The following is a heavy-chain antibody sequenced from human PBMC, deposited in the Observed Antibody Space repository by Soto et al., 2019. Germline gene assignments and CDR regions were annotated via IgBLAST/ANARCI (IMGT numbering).Heavy chain of an antibody. CDR1: GFTFISYA. Sequence: PGGSLRLSCVASGFTFISYAIIFFRHAPFQRLEWVATFSGGRDTTWHADSVKGRFTVSRDSSKNTLSLQMNSLRPEDTALYYCAKATSATCTGSICYSFDYWGQGTLVTVSS. J-gene: IGHJ4*02. V-gene: IGHV3-23*01. D-gene: IGHD2-21*01. CDR3: AKATSATCTGSICYSFDY. CDR2: FSGGRDTT.